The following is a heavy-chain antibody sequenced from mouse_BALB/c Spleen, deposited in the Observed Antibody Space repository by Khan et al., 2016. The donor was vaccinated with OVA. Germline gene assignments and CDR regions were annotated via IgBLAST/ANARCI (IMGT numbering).Heavy chain of an antibody. J-gene: IGHJ2*01. V-gene: IGHV1S136*01. D-gene: IGHD2-14*01. CDR3: ANNYRDDVYFDY. Sequence: VQLQQSGPELVKPGASVKMSCEAPGYTFTSYVIHWVKQKPGQGLEWIGYIYPFNDDTKYNEKFKGKATLTSDTSSSTAYMELRSLTSEDSAVYCCANNYRDDVYFDYWGQGTTLTVSS. CDR2: IYPFNDDT. CDR1: GYTFTSYV.